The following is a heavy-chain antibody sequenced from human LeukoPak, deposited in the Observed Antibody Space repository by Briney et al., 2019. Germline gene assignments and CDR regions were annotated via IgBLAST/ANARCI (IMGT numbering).Heavy chain of an antibody. CDR3: ARSAYYYDSRGYHNYYYGMDV. V-gene: IGHV3-30*03. CDR1: GFTFSSYG. Sequence: PGGSLRLSCAASGFTFSSYGMHWVRQAPSKGLEWVAVISHDGSNKYYADSVKGRFTISRDNSKNTLYLQMNSLRAEDTAVYYCARSAYYYDSRGYHNYYYGMDVWGQGTTITVSS. J-gene: IGHJ6*02. CDR2: ISHDGSNK. D-gene: IGHD3-22*01.